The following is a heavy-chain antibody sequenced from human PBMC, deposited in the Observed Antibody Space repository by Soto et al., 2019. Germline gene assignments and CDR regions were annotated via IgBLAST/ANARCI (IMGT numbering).Heavy chain of an antibody. D-gene: IGHD2-15*01. CDR2: INEDGTGK. CDR1: GFTFSSYG. V-gene: IGHV3-7*03. Sequence: VQLVESGGGVVQPGRSLRLSCAASGFTFSSYGMHWVRQAPGKGLEWVANINEDGTGKSYVDSVRGRFTISRDNAKNSLFLQMNSLRAEDTAVYYCAKGISTPGVDFWGQGTLVTVSS. J-gene: IGHJ4*02. CDR3: AKGISTPGVDF.